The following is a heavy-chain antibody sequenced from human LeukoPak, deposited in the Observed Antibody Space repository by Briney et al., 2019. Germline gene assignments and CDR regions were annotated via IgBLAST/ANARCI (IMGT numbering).Heavy chain of an antibody. CDR3: ARDPGYYDSSGYYPYDAFDI. J-gene: IGHJ3*02. Sequence: PSETLSLTCTVSGGSVSSNNHYWGWIRQPPGTGLEWLGYIYHSGSTYYNPSLKSRVTISVDRSKNQFSLKLSSVTAADTAVYYCARDPGYYDSSGYYPYDAFDIWGQGTMVTVSS. V-gene: IGHV4-39*07. CDR1: GGSVSSNNHY. D-gene: IGHD3-22*01. CDR2: IYHSGST.